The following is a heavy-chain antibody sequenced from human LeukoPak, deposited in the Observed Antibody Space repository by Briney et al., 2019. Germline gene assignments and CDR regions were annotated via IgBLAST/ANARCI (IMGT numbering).Heavy chain of an antibody. V-gene: IGHV4-34*01. CDR3: ATDRTSPRGGMDV. D-gene: IGHD2-2*01. Sequence: PSETLSLTCAVYGGSFSGYYWSWIRQPPGKGLEWIGEINHSGSTNYNPSLKSRVTISVDTPKNQFSLKLSSVTAADTAVYYCATDRTSPRGGMDVWGKGTTVTVSS. J-gene: IGHJ6*04. CDR1: GGSFSGYY. CDR2: INHSGST.